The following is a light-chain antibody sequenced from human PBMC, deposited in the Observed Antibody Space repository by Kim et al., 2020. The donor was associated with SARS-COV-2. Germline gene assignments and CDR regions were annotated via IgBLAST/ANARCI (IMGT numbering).Light chain of an antibody. CDR2: DVS. CDR1: SSDVGSYNR. Sequence: QSALTQPASVSGSPGQSVTISCTGTSSDVGSYNRVSWYQQPPGTAPKLMMYDVSNRPSGVPDRFSGSKSGNTASLTISGLQAEDEANYYCSAYTTSSTQVIFGGGTKLTVL. J-gene: IGLJ2*01. V-gene: IGLV2-18*02. CDR3: SAYTTSSTQVI.